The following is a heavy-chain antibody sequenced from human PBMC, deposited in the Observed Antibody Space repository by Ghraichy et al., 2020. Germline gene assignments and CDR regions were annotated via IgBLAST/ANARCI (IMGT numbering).Heavy chain of an antibody. CDR3: ARCSGSCYLGWFDP. Sequence: SETLSLTCTVSGGSISSYYWSWIRQPPGKGLEWIGDIYYSGSTNYNPSLKSRVTISVDTSKNQFSLKLSSVTAADTAVYYCARCSGSCYLGWFDPWGQGTLVTVSS. V-gene: IGHV4-59*01. CDR1: GGSISSYY. CDR2: IYYSGST. D-gene: IGHD2-15*01. J-gene: IGHJ5*02.